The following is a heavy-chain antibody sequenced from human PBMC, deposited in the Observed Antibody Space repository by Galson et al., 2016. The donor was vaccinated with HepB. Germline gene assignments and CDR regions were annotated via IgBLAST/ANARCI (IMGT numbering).Heavy chain of an antibody. J-gene: IGHJ4*02. D-gene: IGHD6-19*01. V-gene: IGHV2-70*01. CDR3: ARILGVAGGDYLPFDS. CDR1: GFSVGASGMS. Sequence: PALVKPTQTLTLTCTCSGFSVGASGMSMSWIRQPPGKALEWLALIDWDDDTYYNTSLKTRLTISKDTSKNQVVLKMTNMDPVDTATYYCARILGVAGGDYLPFDSWGQGTLVTVSS. CDR2: IDWDDDT.